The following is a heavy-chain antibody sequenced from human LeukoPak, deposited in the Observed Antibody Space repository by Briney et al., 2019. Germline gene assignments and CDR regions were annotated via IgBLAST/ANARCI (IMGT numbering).Heavy chain of an antibody. J-gene: IGHJ4*02. D-gene: IGHD4-23*01. CDR3: ARDDYGGNPDY. CDR2: ISSSSRYI. Sequence: KPGGSLRLSCAASGFIFSNYSMNWVRQAPGKGLEWVSSISSSSRYIYYAGSVKGRFTISRDTAKNSLYLQMNSLRAEDTAVYYCARDDYGGNPDYWGQGTLVTVSS. V-gene: IGHV3-21*01. CDR1: GFIFSNYS.